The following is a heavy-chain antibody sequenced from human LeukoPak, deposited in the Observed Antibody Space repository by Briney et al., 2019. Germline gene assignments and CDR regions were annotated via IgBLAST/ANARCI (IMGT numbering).Heavy chain of an antibody. J-gene: IGHJ4*02. D-gene: IGHD1/OR15-1a*01. CDR1: GFPFSVSW. Sequence: PGGSLRLSCAASGFPFSVSWMHWFRRVPGKGLMWVSRITTDETTTYADSVRGRFSISRDNAKNTVYLQMSSLRVEDTAVYYCAKDWFATTDYWGQGILVTVSS. V-gene: IGHV3-74*01. CDR3: AKDWFATTDY. CDR2: ITTDETT.